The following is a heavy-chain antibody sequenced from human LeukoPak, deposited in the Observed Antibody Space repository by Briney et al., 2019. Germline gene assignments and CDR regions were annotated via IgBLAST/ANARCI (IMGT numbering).Heavy chain of an antibody. V-gene: IGHV5-51*01. D-gene: IGHD6-25*01. CDR3: ARHTKRPQAGWFDP. CDR1: GYNFTTYW. Sequence: GESLKISCKASGYNFTTYWIGWVRQMPGKGLEYMGIIYPRDSQIRYSPSFQGQVTISADKSISTAYLQWTSLKASDTAIYYCARHTKRPQAGWFDPWGQGTLVTVPS. J-gene: IGHJ5*02. CDR2: IYPRDSQI.